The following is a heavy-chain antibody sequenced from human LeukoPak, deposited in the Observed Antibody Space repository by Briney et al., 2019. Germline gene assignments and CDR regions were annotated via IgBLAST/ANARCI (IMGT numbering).Heavy chain of an antibody. J-gene: IGHJ4*02. CDR1: GGSISSGGYY. CDR2: IYYSGST. D-gene: IGHD3-10*01. Sequence: SQTLSLTCTVSGGSISSGGYYWSWIRQHPGKGLEWIGYIYYSGSTYYNPSLKSRVTISVDTSKNQFSLKLSSVTAADTAVYYCAGSRYGSGIDYWGQGTLVTVSS. CDR3: AGSRYGSGIDY. V-gene: IGHV4-31*03.